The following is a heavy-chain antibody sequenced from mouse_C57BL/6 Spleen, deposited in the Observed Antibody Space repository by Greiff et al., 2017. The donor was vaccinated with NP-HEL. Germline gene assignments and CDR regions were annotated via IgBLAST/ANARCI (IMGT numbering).Heavy chain of an antibody. CDR2: IYPGDGDT. D-gene: IGHD1-1*01. CDR3: AGPPVFYGSSYEFAY. Sequence: QVQLQQSGPELVKPGASVKISCKASGYAFSSSWMNWVKQRPGKGLEWIGRIYPGDGDTNYNGKFKGKATLTADKSSSTAYMQLSSLTSEDSAVYSCAGPPVFYGSSYEFAYWGQGTLVTVSA. V-gene: IGHV1-82*01. J-gene: IGHJ3*01. CDR1: GYAFSSSW.